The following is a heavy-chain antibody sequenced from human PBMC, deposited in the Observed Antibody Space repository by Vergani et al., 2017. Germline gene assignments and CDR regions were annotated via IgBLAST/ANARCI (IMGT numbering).Heavy chain of an antibody. V-gene: IGHV3-64D*06. CDR3: VKDQAHERPARGHTYGMDV. J-gene: IGHJ6*01. D-gene: IGHD2-2*01. CDR1: GFTFSSYA. CDR2: ISSNGGST. Sequence: EVQLVESGGGLVQTGGSLRLSCSASGFTFSSYAMHWVRQAPGKGLEYVSAISSNGGSTYYADSVKGRFTISRDNSKNTLYLQMSSLRAEETAVYYCVKDQAHERPARGHTYGMDVGRQGSTVTVSS.